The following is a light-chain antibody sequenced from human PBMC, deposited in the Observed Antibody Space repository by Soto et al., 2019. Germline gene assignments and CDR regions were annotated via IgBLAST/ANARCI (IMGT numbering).Light chain of an antibody. J-gene: IGLJ2*01. CDR2: EDN. CDR1: SGSIASNY. V-gene: IGLV6-57*01. Sequence: NFMLTQPHSVSESPGKTVTISCTRSSGSIASNYVQWYQQRPGSSPNTVIYEDNQRPSGVHDRFSGSIDSSSNSASLTISGLKTEDEADYYCQSYDSSNVVFGGGTKLTVL. CDR3: QSYDSSNVV.